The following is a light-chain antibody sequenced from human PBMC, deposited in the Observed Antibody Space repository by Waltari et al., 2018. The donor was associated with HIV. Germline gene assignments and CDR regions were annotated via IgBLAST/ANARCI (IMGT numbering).Light chain of an antibody. CDR2: RVN. J-gene: IGLJ3*02. V-gene: IGLV1-47*01. CDR1: NTNIGINY. Sequence: QSVVTQPPSASGTPGQRVTISCSGSNTNIGINYVYWYQQLPGTAPKLLIYRVNQRPSGVPDRFSGSKSGTSACRAISGLQSEDEADYYCAAWDDSLRSLVFGGGTKLTVL. CDR3: AAWDDSLRSLV.